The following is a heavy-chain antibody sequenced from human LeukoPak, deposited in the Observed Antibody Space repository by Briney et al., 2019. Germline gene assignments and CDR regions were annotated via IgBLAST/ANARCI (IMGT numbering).Heavy chain of an antibody. CDR3: ARLRREYQLLSAYNWFDP. Sequence: GESLKISCKASGYTFTGYYMHWVRQAPGQGLEWMGWINPNSGGTNYAQRFQGRVTMTRDTSISTAYMELSRLRSDDTAVYYCARLRREYQLLSAYNWFDPWGQGTLVTVSS. V-gene: IGHV1-2*02. CDR1: GYTFTGYY. CDR2: INPNSGGT. J-gene: IGHJ5*02. D-gene: IGHD2-2*01.